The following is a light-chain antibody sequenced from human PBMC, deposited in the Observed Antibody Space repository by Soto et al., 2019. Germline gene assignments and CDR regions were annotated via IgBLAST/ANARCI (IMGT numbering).Light chain of an antibody. Sequence: NFMLTQPHSVSESPGKTVIISCTRSSGSIASNYVQWYQQRPGSAPTTVIYEDKERPSGVPDRFSGSTDSSSNSASLIISGLRTEDEADYYCQSYDSRNEGVFGGGTKLTVL. CDR3: QSYDSRNEGV. CDR2: EDK. J-gene: IGLJ2*01. CDR1: SGSIASNY. V-gene: IGLV6-57*03.